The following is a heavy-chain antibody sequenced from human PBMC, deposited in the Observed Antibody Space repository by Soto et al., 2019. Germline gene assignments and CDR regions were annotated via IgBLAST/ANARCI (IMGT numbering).Heavy chain of an antibody. CDR1: GGSISSGDYY. V-gene: IGHV4-30-4*01. D-gene: IGHD3-22*01. J-gene: IGHJ4*02. CDR2: IYYSGST. Sequence: SETLSLTCTVSGGSISSGDYYWSWIRQPPGKGLEWIGYIYYSGSTYYNPSLKSRVTISVDTSKNQFSLKLSSVTAADTAVYYCARASSGYTAYYWGQGTLVTVSS. CDR3: ARASSGYTAYY.